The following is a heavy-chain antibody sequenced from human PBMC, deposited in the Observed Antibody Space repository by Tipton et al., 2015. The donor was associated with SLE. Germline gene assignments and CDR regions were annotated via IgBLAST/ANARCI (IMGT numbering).Heavy chain of an antibody. CDR2: ISRSTGTT. CDR1: GFSFSGFE. J-gene: IGHJ4*02. CDR3: ARRVIATDFDY. V-gene: IGHV3-48*03. Sequence: SLRLSCAASGFSFSGFEMHWVRQAPGKGLEWISYISRSTGTTYYADSVKGRFTISRDNAKNTLFLHMNSLRAEDTAVYYCARRVIATDFDYWSQGTLVTVSS. D-gene: IGHD2-21*01.